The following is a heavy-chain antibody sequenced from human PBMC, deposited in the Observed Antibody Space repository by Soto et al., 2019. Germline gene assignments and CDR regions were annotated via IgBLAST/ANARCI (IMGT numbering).Heavy chain of an antibody. D-gene: IGHD6-13*01. Sequence: SETLSLTCAVYGGNFSCYDWSWIRQPPGKGLEWIGEINHSGSTNYNPSLKSRVTISVDTSKNQFSLKLSSVTAADTAVYYCARGSWYSYYYGMDVWGQGTTVTVSS. CDR2: INHSGST. J-gene: IGHJ6*02. CDR3: ARGSWYSYYYGMDV. CDR1: GGNFSCYD. V-gene: IGHV4-34*01.